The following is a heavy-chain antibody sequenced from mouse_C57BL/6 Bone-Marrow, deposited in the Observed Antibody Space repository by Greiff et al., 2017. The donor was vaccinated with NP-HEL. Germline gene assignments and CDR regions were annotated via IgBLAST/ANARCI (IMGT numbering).Heavy chain of an antibody. CDR2: ISGGGGNT. Sequence: EVKLMESGGGLVKPGGSLKLSCAASGFTFSSYTMSWVRQTPEKRLEWVATISGGGGNTYYPDSVKGRFTISRDNAKNTLYLQMSSLRSEDTALYYCARSLYDYEAWFAYWGKGTLVTVSA. D-gene: IGHD2-4*01. CDR1: GFTFSSYT. J-gene: IGHJ3*01. V-gene: IGHV5-9*01. CDR3: ARSLYDYEAWFAY.